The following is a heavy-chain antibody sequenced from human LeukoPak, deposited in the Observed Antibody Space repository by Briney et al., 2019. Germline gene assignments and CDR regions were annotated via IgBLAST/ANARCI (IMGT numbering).Heavy chain of an antibody. J-gene: IGHJ4*02. CDR1: GFPFSSDA. Sequence: PGGSLRLSCAGSGFPFSSDAMNWVRQAPGKGLEWVASISGSTGSTQYADSVKGRFTISRDNSKNTLYLQMNSLRAEDTAVYYCAAVDTAMASADYWGQGTLVTVSS. CDR2: ISGSTGST. CDR3: AAVDTAMASADY. V-gene: IGHV3-23*01. D-gene: IGHD5-18*01.